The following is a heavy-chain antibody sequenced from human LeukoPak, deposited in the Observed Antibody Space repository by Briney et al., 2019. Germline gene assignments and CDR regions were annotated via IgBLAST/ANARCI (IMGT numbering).Heavy chain of an antibody. CDR1: GCSISSGYY. CDR2: IYYSGST. V-gene: IGHV4-38-2*01. J-gene: IGHJ4*02. CDR3: APDPNGFDY. Sequence: SETLSLTCAVSGCSISSGYYWGWIRQPPGKGLEWIGSIYYSGSTYYNPSLKSRVTISVDTSKNQFSLKLSSVTAADTAVYYCAPDPNGFDYWGQGTLVTVSS.